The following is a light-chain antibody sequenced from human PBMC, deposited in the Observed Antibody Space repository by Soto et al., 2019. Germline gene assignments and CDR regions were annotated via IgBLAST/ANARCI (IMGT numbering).Light chain of an antibody. V-gene: IGLV2-14*01. Sequence: QSALTQPASVSGSPGQSITISCTGTSSDVGVYDHVSWYQHHPGKVHQLMIYEVTNRPSGVSNRFSGSKSGYTASLAISGLQAEDEADYYCCSFTSSGTWVFGGGTKVTVL. CDR2: EVT. CDR1: SSDVGVYDH. J-gene: IGLJ2*01. CDR3: CSFTSSGTWV.